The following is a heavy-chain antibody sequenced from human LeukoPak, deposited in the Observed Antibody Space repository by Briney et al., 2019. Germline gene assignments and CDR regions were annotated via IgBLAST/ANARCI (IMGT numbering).Heavy chain of an antibody. CDR3: ARSRIAVAGTFDY. J-gene: IGHJ4*02. CDR1: GFTVSSNY. CDR2: IYSGGST. V-gene: IGHV3-53*01. Sequence: PGGSLRLSCAASGFTVSSNYMSWVRQAPGKGLEWVSVIYSGGSTYYADSVKGRFTISRDNSKNTLYLQMNSLRAEDTAVYYCARSRIAVAGTFDYWGQGTLVTVSS. D-gene: IGHD6-19*01.